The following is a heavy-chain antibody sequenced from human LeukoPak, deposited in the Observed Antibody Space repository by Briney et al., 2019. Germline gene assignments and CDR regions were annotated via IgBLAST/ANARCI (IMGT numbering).Heavy chain of an antibody. CDR3: ARGLNYDSSGTFDY. J-gene: IGHJ4*02. CDR2: IIPIFGTA. Sequence: AASVNVSCKASGGTFTSYAISWVRQAPGQGLEWMGRIIPIFGTANYAQKFQGRVTITTDESTSTAYMELSSLRSEDTAVYYCARGLNYDSSGTFDYWGQGTLVTVSS. V-gene: IGHV1-69*05. CDR1: GGTFTSYA. D-gene: IGHD3-22*01.